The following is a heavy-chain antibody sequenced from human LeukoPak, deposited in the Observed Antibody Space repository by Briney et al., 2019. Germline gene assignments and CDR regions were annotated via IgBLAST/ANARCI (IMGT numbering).Heavy chain of an antibody. J-gene: IGHJ6*02. D-gene: IGHD6-13*01. CDR1: GYTFTSYG. CDR3: ATVDIAAAARSYSYYGMDV. CDR2: ISAYNGNT. V-gene: IGHV1-18*01. Sequence: ASVKVSCKASGYTFTSYGISWVRQAPGQGLEWMGWISAYNGNTNYAQKLQGRVTMTTDTSTSTAYMEPRSLRSDDTAVYYCATVDIAAAARSYSYYGMDVWGQGTTVTVSS.